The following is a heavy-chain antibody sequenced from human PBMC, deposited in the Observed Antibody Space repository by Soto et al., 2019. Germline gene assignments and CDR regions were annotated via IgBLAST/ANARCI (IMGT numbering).Heavy chain of an antibody. J-gene: IGHJ4*02. CDR2: IYSGGST. CDR1: GFTVSINY. Sequence: EVQLVESGGGLVQPGGSLRLSCAASGFTVSINYMTWVRQAPGKGLEWVSVIYSGGSTYYADSVKGRFTISRDNSKNTVYLQMNSLRAEDTAVYYCARTDYGDYGYFDSWGQGTLVTVSS. CDR3: ARTDYGDYGYFDS. V-gene: IGHV3-66*01. D-gene: IGHD4-17*01.